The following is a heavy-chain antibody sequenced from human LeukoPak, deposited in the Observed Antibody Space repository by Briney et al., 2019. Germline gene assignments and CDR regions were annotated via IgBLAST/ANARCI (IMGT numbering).Heavy chain of an antibody. V-gene: IGHV1-69*13. J-gene: IGHJ4*02. CDR1: GGTFSKYT. CDR2: VTPLFGTA. Sequence: ASGKVSCKASGGTFSKYTLSWVRQRPGPGLEWMAGVTPLFGTANYAQKFQGRVTITADESASTAYMELSSLRSEDTAVYYCARARSSASASSDYWGQGSLVTVSS. CDR3: ARARSSASASSDY. D-gene: IGHD2-15*01.